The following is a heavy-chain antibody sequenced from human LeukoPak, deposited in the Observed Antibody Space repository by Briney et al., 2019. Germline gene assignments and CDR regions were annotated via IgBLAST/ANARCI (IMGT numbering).Heavy chain of an antibody. J-gene: IGHJ4*02. CDR1: GFTVSSNY. CDR2: IYSGGST. CDR3: ARGAGIAVAGYYFDY. V-gene: IGHV3-66*01. Sequence: GGSLRLSCAASGFTVSSNYMSWVRQAPGKGLEWDSVIYSGGSTYYADSVKGRFTISTDNSKNTLYLQMNNLRAEDTAVYYCARGAGIAVAGYYFDYWGQGTLVTVSS. D-gene: IGHD6-19*01.